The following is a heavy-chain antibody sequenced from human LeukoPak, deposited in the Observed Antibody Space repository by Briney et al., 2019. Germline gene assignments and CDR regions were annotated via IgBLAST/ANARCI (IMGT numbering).Heavy chain of an antibody. CDR3: AKEGPSSGRGTFDS. Sequence: GGTLRLSCAASGFTFSSDGLSWVRQAPGNGLEWFWAISGCDERTYYAGCVKGRLTPCKDDSKNALYLEMNGLTGEGTVVYYWAKEGPSSGRGTFDSWGEGALVIVSS. D-gene: IGHD6-19*01. V-gene: IGHV3-23*01. J-gene: IGHJ4*02. CDR2: ISGCDERT. CDR1: GFTFSSDG.